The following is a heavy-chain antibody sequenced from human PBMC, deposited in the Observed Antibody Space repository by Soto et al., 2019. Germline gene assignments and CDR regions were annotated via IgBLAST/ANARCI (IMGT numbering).Heavy chain of an antibody. CDR1: GYTFTSYG. J-gene: IGHJ6*02. CDR3: ARVKRTNYYYYYGMDV. V-gene: IGHV1-18*01. CDR2: ISAYNGNT. Sequence: QVQLVQSGAEVKKPGASVKVSCKASGYTFTSYGISWVRQAPGQGLEWMGWISAYNGNTNYAQKLQGRVPMTTDTSTSTAYMELRSLRSDDTAVYYCARVKRTNYYYYYGMDVWGQGTTVTVSS.